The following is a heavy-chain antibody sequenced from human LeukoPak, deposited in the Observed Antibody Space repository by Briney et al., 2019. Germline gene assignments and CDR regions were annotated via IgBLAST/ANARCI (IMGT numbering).Heavy chain of an antibody. Sequence: ASEKVSCKASGYTFTGYYMHWVRQAPGQGLEWMGWINPNSGGTNYAQKFQGRVTMTRDTSISTAYMELTRLRSDDTAVHYCAMLGYCTGGSCYAFDYWGQGTLVTVSS. D-gene: IGHD2-15*01. V-gene: IGHV1-2*02. CDR3: AMLGYCTGGSCYAFDY. CDR2: INPNSGGT. CDR1: GYTFTGYY. J-gene: IGHJ4*02.